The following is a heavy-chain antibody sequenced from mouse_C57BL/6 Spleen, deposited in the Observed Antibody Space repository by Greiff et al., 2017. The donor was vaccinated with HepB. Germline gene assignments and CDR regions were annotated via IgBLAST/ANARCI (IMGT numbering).Heavy chain of an antibody. Sequence: QVQLKQSGAELVRPGASVTLSCKASGYTFTDYEMHWVKQTPVHGLEWIGAIDPETGGTAYNQKFKGKAILTADKSSSTAYMELRSLTSEDSAVYYCTDKLFDYWGQGTTLTVSS. J-gene: IGHJ2*01. D-gene: IGHD4-1*01. V-gene: IGHV1-15*01. CDR1: GYTFTDYE. CDR2: IDPETGGT. CDR3: TDKLFDY.